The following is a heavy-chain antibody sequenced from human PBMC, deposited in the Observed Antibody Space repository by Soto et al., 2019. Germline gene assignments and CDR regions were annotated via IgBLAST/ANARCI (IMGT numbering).Heavy chain of an antibody. J-gene: IGHJ6*02. Sequence: GESLKISCNGSGYSFTSYWISWVRQMPGKGLEWMGRIDPSDSYTNYSPSFQGHVTISADKSISTAYLQWSSLKASDTAMYYCARQDDYSNYYYYGMDVWGQGTTVTVSS. V-gene: IGHV5-10-1*01. CDR3: ARQDDYSNYYYYGMDV. CDR1: GYSFTSYW. D-gene: IGHD4-4*01. CDR2: IDPSDSYT.